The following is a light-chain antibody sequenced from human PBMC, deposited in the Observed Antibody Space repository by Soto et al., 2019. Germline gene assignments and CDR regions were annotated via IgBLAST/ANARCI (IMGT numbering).Light chain of an antibody. CDR2: GAS. V-gene: IGKV3-20*01. Sequence: GLTQSPGTVSLSPGERATLSCRASQSVSSNYLAWYQQKPGQAPRLLIYGASTRATGIPDRFSGSGSGTDFTLTISRLEPEDFAVYYCQQYGSSGTFGQGTKVDIK. CDR3: QQYGSSGT. J-gene: IGKJ1*01. CDR1: QSVSSNY.